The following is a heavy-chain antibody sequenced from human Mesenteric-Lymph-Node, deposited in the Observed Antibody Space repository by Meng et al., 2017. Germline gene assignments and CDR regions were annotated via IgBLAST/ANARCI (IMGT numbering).Heavy chain of an antibody. V-gene: IGHV3-30*03. J-gene: IGHJ4*02. D-gene: IGHD3-22*01. CDR1: GFTFSSYG. CDR2: ISYAGSNK. CDR3: ARRGDGSGYYLDS. Sequence: QVQLVESGGGVVQPGRSLRLSCTASGFTFSSYGMHWVRQAPGKGLEWVAVISYAGSNKYYADSVKGRFTISKDNSKGTLYLQMNSLRTEDTAVYYCARRGDGSGYYLDSWGQGTLVTVSS.